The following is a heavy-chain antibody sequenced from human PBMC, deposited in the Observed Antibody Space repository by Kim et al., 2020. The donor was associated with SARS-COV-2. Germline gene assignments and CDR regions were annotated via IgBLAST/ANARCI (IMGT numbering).Heavy chain of an antibody. V-gene: IGHV3-7*03. Sequence: GGSLRLSCAASDFTFRSYWMSWVRQAPGKGLEWVANIKEDGSVKQYVGSVKGRFTISRDNAKNLLYLQMNSLRVDDMAVYYCARDGVLSSTSSWDYWGLGTLVTVSS. D-gene: IGHD6-13*01. J-gene: IGHJ4*02. CDR1: DFTFRSYW. CDR3: ARDGVLSSTSSWDY. CDR2: IKEDGSVK.